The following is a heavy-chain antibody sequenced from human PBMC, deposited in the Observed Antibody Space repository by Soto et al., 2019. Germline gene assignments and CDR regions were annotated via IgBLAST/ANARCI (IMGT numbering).Heavy chain of an antibody. D-gene: IGHD6-13*01. CDR2: IYHSGST. V-gene: IGHV4-4*02. J-gene: IGHJ4*02. CDR1: GGSISSSNW. CDR3: ARIRSSSWYRGGSTFDY. Sequence: SETLSLTCAVSGGSISSSNWWSWVRQPPGKGLEWIGEIYHSGSTNYNPSLKSRVTISVDKSKNQFSLKLSSVTAADTAVYYCARIRSSSWYRGGSTFDYWGQGTLVTVSS.